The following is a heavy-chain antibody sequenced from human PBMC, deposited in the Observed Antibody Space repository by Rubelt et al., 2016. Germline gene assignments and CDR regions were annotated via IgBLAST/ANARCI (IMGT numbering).Heavy chain of an antibody. Sequence: EVQLVESGGGLVKPGGSLRLSCAASGFTFSSYSMNWVRQAPGKGLEWVSSISSSSSYIYYADLVKGRFTISRDNAKNSLYLQMNSLRAEDTAVYYCARNQWLREGFDYWGQGTLVTVSS. CDR2: ISSSSSYI. CDR3: ARNQWLREGFDY. D-gene: IGHD6-19*01. J-gene: IGHJ4*02. V-gene: IGHV3-21*01. CDR1: GFTFSSYS.